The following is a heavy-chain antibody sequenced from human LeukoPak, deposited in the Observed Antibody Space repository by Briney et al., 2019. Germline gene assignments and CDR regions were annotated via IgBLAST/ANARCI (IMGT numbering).Heavy chain of an antibody. V-gene: IGHV3-74*01. CDR1: GFTFSSYW. CDR3: AKDSHFWSGYSGYNWFDP. CDR2: INSDGNIT. J-gene: IGHJ5*02. D-gene: IGHD3-3*02. Sequence: GGSLRLSCAASGFTFSSYWMHWVRQAPGKGLMWVSRINSDGNITNYADSMKGRFTISRDNSKNTLYLQMNSLRAEDTAVYYCAKDSHFWSGYSGYNWFDPWGQGTLVTVSS.